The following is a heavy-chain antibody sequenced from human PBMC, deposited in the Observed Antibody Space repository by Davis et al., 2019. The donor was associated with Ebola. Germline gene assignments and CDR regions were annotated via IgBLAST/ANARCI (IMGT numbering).Heavy chain of an antibody. CDR1: GFTFSTYS. D-gene: IGHD3-22*01. J-gene: IGHJ4*02. CDR3: ARAADSSGYFPHF. CDR2: ISYEGRNK. Sequence: GESLKISCAASGFTFSTYSMHWVRQTPGKGLEWVAVISYEGRNKYYVDSVKGRFTISRDNSKNTLYLEMSSLRTEDTAMYYCARAADSSGYFPHFWGQGTLVIVSS. V-gene: IGHV3-30*04.